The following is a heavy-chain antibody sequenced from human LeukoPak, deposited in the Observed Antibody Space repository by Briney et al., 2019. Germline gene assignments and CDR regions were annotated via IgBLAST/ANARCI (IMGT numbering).Heavy chain of an antibody. CDR2: INPNSGDT. V-gene: IGHV1-2*02. D-gene: IGHD2-15*01. CDR1: GYTFTGYY. Sequence: GASVKVSCKASGYTFTGYYMHWVRQAPGQGLEWMGWINPNSGDTTYAQKFQGRVTMTRDTSISTAYMELARLRSDDTAVYYCARDQVARDIVVVLAATGTIDYWGQGTLVTVSS. J-gene: IGHJ4*02. CDR3: ARDQVARDIVVVLAATGTIDY.